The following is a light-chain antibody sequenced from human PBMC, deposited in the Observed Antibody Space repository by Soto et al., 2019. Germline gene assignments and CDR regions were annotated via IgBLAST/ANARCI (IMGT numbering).Light chain of an antibody. V-gene: IGLV1-40*01. CDR3: QSYDSSLSGWV. Sequence: QSVLTQSPSVSGAPGQRVTISCTGSSSNIGAGYDVHWYQQLPGTAPKLLIYGNNNRPSGVPDRLSGSKSGTSASLAISGLQAEDEADYYCQSYDSSLSGWVFGTGTKLTVL. CDR1: SSNIGAGYD. CDR2: GNN. J-gene: IGLJ1*01.